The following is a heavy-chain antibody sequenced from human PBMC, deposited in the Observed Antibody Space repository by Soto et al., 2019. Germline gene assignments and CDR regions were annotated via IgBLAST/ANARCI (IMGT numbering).Heavy chain of an antibody. CDR2: IVPMFGTT. CDR1: GDTFNSYG. J-gene: IGHJ3*01. Sequence: QVQLVQSGPELKKPGSSVKVSCKAPGDTFNSYGISWVRQAPGQGREWMGGIVPMFGTTNLALKFEARVTITADELTPTVYMEIRGLTSADTAVYYFARDLADVHLWDAFDVWGHGTRVTVSS. D-gene: IGHD6-13*01. CDR3: ARDLADVHLWDAFDV. V-gene: IGHV1-69*01.